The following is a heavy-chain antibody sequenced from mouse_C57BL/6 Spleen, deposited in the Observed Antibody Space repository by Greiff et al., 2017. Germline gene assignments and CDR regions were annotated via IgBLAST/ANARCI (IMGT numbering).Heavy chain of an antibody. CDR1: GYTFTSYW. CDR3: ARGEFTTVVAPFDY. CDR2: IYPGSGST. D-gene: IGHD1-1*01. V-gene: IGHV1-55*01. Sequence: QVQLQQPGAELVKPGASVKMSCKASGYTFTSYWITWVKQRPGQGLEWIGDIYPGSGSTNYNEKFKSKATLTVDTSSSTAYMQLSSLTSEDSAVYYCARGEFTTVVAPFDYWGQGTTLTVST. J-gene: IGHJ2*01.